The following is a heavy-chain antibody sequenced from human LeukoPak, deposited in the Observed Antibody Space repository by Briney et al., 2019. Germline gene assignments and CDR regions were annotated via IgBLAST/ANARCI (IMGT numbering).Heavy chain of an antibody. CDR2: INHSGST. J-gene: IGHJ4*02. V-gene: IGHV4-34*01. D-gene: IGHD5-12*01. CDR3: ARARRGAAAPYFDY. Sequence: PSETLSLTCAVYGGSFSGYYWSWIRQPPGKGLEWIGEINHSGSTNYNPSLKSRVTISVDTSKNQFSLKLSSVTAADTAVYYCARARRGAAAPYFDYWGQGTLVTVSS. CDR1: GGSFSGYY.